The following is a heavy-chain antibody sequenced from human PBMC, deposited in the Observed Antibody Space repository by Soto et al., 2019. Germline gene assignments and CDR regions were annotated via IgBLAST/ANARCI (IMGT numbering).Heavy chain of an antibody. V-gene: IGHV3-23*01. CDR1: GFTFSISA. CDR3: GKDFSPDAFDI. Sequence: EVQLLESGGGLVQPGGSLRLSCAASGFTFSISAMTWVRQAPGKGLDWVSDISATGGTSWYADSEKGRFTVSRDNSKNRLYRQMNSLRGEDTSVYYCGKDFSPDAFDIWGQGTMVTVSS. CDR2: ISATGGTS. J-gene: IGHJ3*02.